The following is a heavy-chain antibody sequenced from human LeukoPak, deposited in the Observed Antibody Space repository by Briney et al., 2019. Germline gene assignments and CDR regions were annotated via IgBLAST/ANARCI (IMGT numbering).Heavy chain of an antibody. J-gene: IGHJ5*02. V-gene: IGHV6-1*01. CDR2: TYYRSTWYN. CDR3: ARRLTQYDCFDP. Sequence: SQTLSLTCAISGDSVSSNSVTWSWIRQSPSRGLEWLGRTYYRSTWYNDYVVSVRGRITVNPDTSKNQFSLHLNSVTPEDTAVYYCARRLTQYDCFDPWGQGILVTVSS. D-gene: IGHD2-2*01. CDR1: GDSVSSNSVT.